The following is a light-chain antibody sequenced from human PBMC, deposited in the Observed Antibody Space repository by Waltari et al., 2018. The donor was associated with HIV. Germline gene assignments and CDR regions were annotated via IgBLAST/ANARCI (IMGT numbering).Light chain of an antibody. V-gene: IGLV3-1*01. CDR3: QAWDSSTVV. CDR1: KLGDKY. Sequence: SYELTQPPSVSVSPGQTASITCSGDKLGDKYACWYQQKPGQSPVLVIYQDSKRPSGIPERFAGSNSGNTAPLTISGTQARDEADYYCQAWDSSTVVFGGGTKLTVL. J-gene: IGLJ2*01. CDR2: QDS.